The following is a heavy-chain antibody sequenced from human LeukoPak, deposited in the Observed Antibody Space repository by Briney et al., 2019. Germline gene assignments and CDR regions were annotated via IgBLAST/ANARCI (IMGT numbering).Heavy chain of an antibody. D-gene: IGHD1-26*01. CDR3: ARGGELLARFDY. V-gene: IGHV4-34*01. J-gene: IGHJ4*02. CDR2: INHSGST. Sequence: SETPSLTCAVYGGSFSGYYWSWIRQPPGKGLEWIGEINHSGSTNYNPSLKGRVTISVDTSKNQFSLKLSSVTAADTAVYYCARGGELLARFDYWGQGTLVTVSS. CDR1: GGSFSGYY.